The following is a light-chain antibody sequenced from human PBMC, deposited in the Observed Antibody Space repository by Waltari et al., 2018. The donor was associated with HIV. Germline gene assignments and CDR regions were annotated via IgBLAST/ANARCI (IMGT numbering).Light chain of an antibody. J-gene: IGLJ3*02. CDR2: EDN. CDR1: SGGIATNY. CDR3: QSYGSGNWV. Sequence: NFMLTQPHSVSESPGKTVAISCTRISGGIATNYVQWYQQRPGSAPTTVIYEDNQRPSGVPDRFSGSIDRSSNSASLTISGLKTEDEADYYCQSYGSGNWVFGGGTKLTVL. V-gene: IGLV6-57*03.